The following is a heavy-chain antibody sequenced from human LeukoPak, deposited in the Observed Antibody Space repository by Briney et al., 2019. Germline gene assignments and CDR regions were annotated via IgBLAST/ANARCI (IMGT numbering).Heavy chain of an antibody. Sequence: SETLSLTCTVSGGSLSSYYWSWLRQPPGKGLEWIGYIYYSGSTNYNPSLKSRVTISVDTPKNQFSLKLSSVTAADTAVYYCASLGGYSYGARDYWGQGTLVTVSS. V-gene: IGHV4-59*01. CDR1: GGSLSSYY. J-gene: IGHJ4*02. CDR2: IYYSGST. CDR3: ASLGGYSYGARDY. D-gene: IGHD5-18*01.